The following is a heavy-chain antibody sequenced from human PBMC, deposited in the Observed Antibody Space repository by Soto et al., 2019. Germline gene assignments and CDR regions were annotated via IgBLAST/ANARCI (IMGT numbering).Heavy chain of an antibody. V-gene: IGHV4-4*02. CDR3: AGRESRGGPI. J-gene: IGHJ3*02. CDR2: IYRDENT. Sequence: QVQLQESGPGLVKPSGTLSLTCTVSGDSIRSSYWWSWVRQPPGKGLEWIGEIYRDENTNYNWSLRSRVTISADKSKNQFSLNLSSVTAADTAMYYCAGRESRGGPIWGRGTMVTVSS. CDR1: GDSIRSSYW. D-gene: IGHD2-15*01.